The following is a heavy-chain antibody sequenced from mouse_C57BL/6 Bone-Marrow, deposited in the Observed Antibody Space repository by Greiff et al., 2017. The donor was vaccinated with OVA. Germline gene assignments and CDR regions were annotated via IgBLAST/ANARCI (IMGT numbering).Heavy chain of an antibody. J-gene: IGHJ4*01. CDR3: TRGDGYYEGYYAMDY. CDR2: IDPETGGT. D-gene: IGHD2-3*01. V-gene: IGHV1-15*01. Sequence: QVQLQQSGAELVRPGASVTLSCKASGYTFTDYEMHWVKQTPVHGLEWIGAIDPETGGTAYNQKFKGKAILTADKSSSTAYMELRSLTSEDSAVYYCTRGDGYYEGYYAMDYWGQGTSVTVSS. CDR1: GYTFTDYE.